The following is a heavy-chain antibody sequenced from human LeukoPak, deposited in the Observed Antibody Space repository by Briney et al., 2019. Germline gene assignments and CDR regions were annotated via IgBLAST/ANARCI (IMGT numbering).Heavy chain of an antibody. CDR1: GFTFSSYW. D-gene: IGHD3-22*01. V-gene: IGHV3-7*01. CDR2: IKQDGSEK. J-gene: IGHJ4*02. CDR3: ARDGDSSGYYQPFDY. Sequence: SGGSLRLSCAASGFTFSSYWMSWVRQAPGKGLEWVANIKQDGSEKYYVDSVKGRFTISSDNAKNSLCLQMNSLRAEDTAVYYCARDGDSSGYYQPFDYWGQGTLVTVSS.